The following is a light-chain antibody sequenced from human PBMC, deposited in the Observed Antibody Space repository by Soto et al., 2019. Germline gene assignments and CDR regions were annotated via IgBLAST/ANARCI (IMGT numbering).Light chain of an antibody. J-gene: IGLJ1*01. CDR3: GSWDSSLSAYV. CDR1: SSNIGGNS. CDR2: DDN. V-gene: IGLV1-51*01. Sequence: QSLLPHPPSVSAAPGQKVTISCSGSSSNIGGNSVSWYQQLPGTAPKLLIYDDNKRPSGIPDRFSGSKSGTSATLGITGFRTGDEADYYCGSWDSSLSAYVFGTGTKVTVL.